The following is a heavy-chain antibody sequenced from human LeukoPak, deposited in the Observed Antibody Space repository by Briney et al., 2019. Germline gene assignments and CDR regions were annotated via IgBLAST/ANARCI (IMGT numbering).Heavy chain of an antibody. CDR2: ISSSSSYI. J-gene: IGHJ3*02. Sequence: GGSLRLSCAASGFTFSSYSMNWVRQAPGKGLEWVSSISSSSSYIYYADSVKGRFTISRDNAKNSLYLQMNSLRAEDTAVYYCTGSSGWYGAFDIWGQGTMVTVSS. D-gene: IGHD6-19*01. CDR3: TGSSGWYGAFDI. CDR1: GFTFSSYS. V-gene: IGHV3-21*01.